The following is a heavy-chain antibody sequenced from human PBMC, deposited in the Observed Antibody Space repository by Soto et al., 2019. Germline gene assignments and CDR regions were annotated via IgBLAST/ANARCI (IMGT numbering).Heavy chain of an antibody. CDR3: ARHVYYDVLKKNY. CDR1: GYNFANYW. D-gene: IGHD3-9*01. J-gene: IGHJ4*02. Sequence: ELQLVQSGAEVKKPGESLKISCKGSGYNFANYWIGWVRQMPGKGLEWMGIIYPGNSDTRYSPSFQGQVTISADTSISPAYLEWSSLKASDTAIYYCARHVYYDVLKKNYWGQGTLVTVSS. V-gene: IGHV5-51*01. CDR2: IYPGNSDT.